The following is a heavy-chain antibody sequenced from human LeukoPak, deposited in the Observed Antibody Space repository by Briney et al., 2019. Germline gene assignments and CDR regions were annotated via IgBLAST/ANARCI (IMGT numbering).Heavy chain of an antibody. CDR2: IYTSGST. J-gene: IGHJ2*01. V-gene: IGHV4-61*02. D-gene: IGHD3-3*01. CDR3: ARSLTIFGVGSWDFDL. Sequence: SQTLSLTCTVSGGSISSGSYYWSWIRQPAGKGLEWIRRIYTSGSTNYNPSLKSRVTISVDTSKNQFSLKLSSVTAADTAVYYCARSLTIFGVGSWDFDLWGRGTLVTVSS. CDR1: GGSISSGSYY.